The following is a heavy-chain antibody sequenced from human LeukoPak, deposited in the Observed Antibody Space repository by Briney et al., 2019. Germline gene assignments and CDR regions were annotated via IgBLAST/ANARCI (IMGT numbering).Heavy chain of an antibody. CDR1: GLTFSSYA. J-gene: IGHJ4*02. CDR2: IIPNFGTA. Sequence: SSVKFSCKASGLTFSSYAISWVRQAPGQWLEWMGRIIPNFGTANYAQKCQGRVTITTDESTSTAYMERSSLRSEDTAVYYCARDRAPYSNYPLEGYWGQGTLVTVSS. V-gene: IGHV1-69*05. D-gene: IGHD4-11*01. CDR3: ARDRAPYSNYPLEGY.